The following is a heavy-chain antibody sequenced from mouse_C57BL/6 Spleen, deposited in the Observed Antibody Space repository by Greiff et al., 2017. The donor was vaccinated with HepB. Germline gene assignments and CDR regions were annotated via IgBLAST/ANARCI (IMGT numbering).Heavy chain of an antibody. J-gene: IGHJ1*03. V-gene: IGHV14-1*01. CDR3: ISITTVVARYFDV. CDR1: GFNIKDYY. Sequence: EVMLVESGAELVRPGASVKLSCTASGFNIKDYYMHWVKQRPEQGLEWIGRIDPEDGDTEYAPKFQGKATMTADTSSNTAYLQLSSLTSEDTAVYYCISITTVVARYFDVWGTGTTVTVSS. CDR2: IDPEDGDT. D-gene: IGHD1-1*01.